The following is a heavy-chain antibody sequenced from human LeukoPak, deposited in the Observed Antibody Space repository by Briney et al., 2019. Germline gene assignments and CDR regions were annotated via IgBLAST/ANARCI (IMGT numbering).Heavy chain of an antibody. Sequence: SVKVSCKASGGTFSSYAISWVRQAPGQGLEWKGGIIPIFGTANYAQKFQGRVTITADESTSTAYMELSSLRSEDTAVYYCARSLGVLLWFGESFDYWGQGTLVTVSS. CDR1: GGTFSSYA. J-gene: IGHJ4*02. D-gene: IGHD3-10*01. V-gene: IGHV1-69*13. CDR3: ARSLGVLLWFGESFDY. CDR2: IIPIFGTA.